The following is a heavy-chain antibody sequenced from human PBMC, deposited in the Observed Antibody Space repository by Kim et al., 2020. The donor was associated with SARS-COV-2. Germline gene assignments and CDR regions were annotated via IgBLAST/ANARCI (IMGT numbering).Heavy chain of an antibody. J-gene: IGHJ4*02. CDR2: IYYSGNT. D-gene: IGHD5-12*01. Sequence: SETLSLTCSVSGGSISSYYWSWIRQPPGKGLEWIGYIYYSGNTNYNSSLKSRLTISLDTSKNQFSLKLSSVTAADTAVYYCARGRERKVGTWLQLVGFDYWGQGTLVTVSS. CDR1: GGSISSYY. CDR3: ARGRERKVGTWLQLVGFDY. V-gene: IGHV4-59*13.